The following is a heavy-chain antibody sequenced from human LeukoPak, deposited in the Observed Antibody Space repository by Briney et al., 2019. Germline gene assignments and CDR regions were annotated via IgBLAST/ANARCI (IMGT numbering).Heavy chain of an antibody. V-gene: IGHV1-69*13. CDR2: IIPIFGTA. CDR1: GGTFSSYA. Sequence: SVKVSCKASGGTFSSYAISWVRQAPGQGLEWMGGIIPIFGTANYAQKFQGRVTITADESTSTAYMELSSLRSEDTAVYCCARDLGCSSTSCQRAFDIWGQGTMVTVSS. D-gene: IGHD2-2*01. J-gene: IGHJ3*02. CDR3: ARDLGCSSTSCQRAFDI.